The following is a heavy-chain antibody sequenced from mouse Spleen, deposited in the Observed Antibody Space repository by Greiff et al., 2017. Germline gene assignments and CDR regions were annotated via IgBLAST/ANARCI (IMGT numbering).Heavy chain of an antibody. CDR2: ISSGGST. J-gene: IGHJ2*01. CDR1: GFTFSSYA. CDR3: AREDYGSSSYFDY. V-gene: IGHV5-6-5*01. Sequence: EVKLVESGGGLVKPGGSLKLSCAASGFTFSSYAMSWVRQTPEKRLEWVASISSGGSTYYPDSVKGRFTISRDNARNILYLQMSSLRSEDTAMYYCAREDYGSSSYFDYWGQGTTLTVSS. D-gene: IGHD1-1*01.